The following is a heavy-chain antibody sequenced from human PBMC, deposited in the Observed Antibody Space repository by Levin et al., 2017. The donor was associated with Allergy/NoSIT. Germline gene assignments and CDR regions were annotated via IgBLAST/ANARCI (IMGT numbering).Heavy chain of an antibody. J-gene: IGHJ4*02. CDR1: GFTFSSYG. CDR2: ISYDGSNK. Sequence: GGSLRLSCAASGFTFSSYGMHWVCQAPGKGLEWVAVISYDGSNKYYADSVKGRFTISRDNSKNTLYLQMNSLRAEDTAVYYCAKDPSGYSGYDYFVYYFDYWGQGTLVTVSS. CDR3: AKDPSGYSGYDYFVYYFDY. V-gene: IGHV3-30*18. D-gene: IGHD5-12*01.